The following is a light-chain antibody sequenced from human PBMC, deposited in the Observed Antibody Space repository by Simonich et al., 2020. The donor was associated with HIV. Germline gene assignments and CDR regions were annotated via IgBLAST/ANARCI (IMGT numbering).Light chain of an antibody. J-gene: IGKJ4*01. CDR1: QSVLYSSNNKNY. CDR2: WAS. CDR3: QQYNSYPLT. Sequence: DIVMTQSPDSLAVSLGERATIHCKSSQSVLYSSNNKNYLAWYQQKPGQPPKLLIYWASTRESGVPDRFSASGSGTDFTLTISSLQADDFATYYCQQYNSYPLTFGGGTKVEIK. V-gene: IGKV4-1*01.